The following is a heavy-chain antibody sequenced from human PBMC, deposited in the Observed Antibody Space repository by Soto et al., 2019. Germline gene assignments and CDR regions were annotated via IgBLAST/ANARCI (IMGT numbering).Heavy chain of an antibody. J-gene: IGHJ4*02. D-gene: IGHD2-15*01. CDR3: AIPTFCSGGSCFPYYFDY. CDR2: IIPILGTA. V-gene: IGHV1-69*01. CDR1: GGTFSSYA. Sequence: QVQLVQSGAEVKKPGSSVKVSCKASGGTFSSYAISWVRQAPGQGLEWMGGIIPILGTANYAQKFQGRVTITADESTSTAYMELSSLRSEDTAVYYWAIPTFCSGGSCFPYYFDYWGQGTLVTVSS.